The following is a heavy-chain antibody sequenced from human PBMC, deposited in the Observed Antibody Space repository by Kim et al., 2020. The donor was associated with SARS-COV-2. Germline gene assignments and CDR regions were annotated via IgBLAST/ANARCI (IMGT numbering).Heavy chain of an antibody. D-gene: IGHD3-22*01. V-gene: IGHV3-30*05. CDR3: ARELYLAITMIPFDS. J-gene: IGHJ4*02. Sequence: ASVKGRFNITRENSKNTLYLQMNSLRAEGTAVYYFARELYLAITMIPFDSWGQGTLVTVSS.